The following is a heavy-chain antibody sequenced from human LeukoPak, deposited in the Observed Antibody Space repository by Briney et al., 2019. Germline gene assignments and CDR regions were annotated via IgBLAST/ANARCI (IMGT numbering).Heavy chain of an antibody. D-gene: IGHD7-27*01. CDR1: GGSISSGDYY. CDR3: ARDLGLTGAFDI. J-gene: IGHJ3*02. CDR2: IYYSGST. V-gene: IGHV4-30-4*01. Sequence: SETLSLTCTVSGGSISSGDYYWSWIRQPPGKGLEWIGYIYYSGSTHYNPSLKSRVTISVDTSKNQFSLKLSSVTAADTAVYYCARDLGLTGAFDIWGQGTMVTVSS.